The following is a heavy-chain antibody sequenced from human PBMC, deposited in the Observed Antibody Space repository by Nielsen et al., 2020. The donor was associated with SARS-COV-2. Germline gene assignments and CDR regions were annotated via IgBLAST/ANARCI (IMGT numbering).Heavy chain of an antibody. CDR3: AKLREMVDY. D-gene: IGHD5-24*01. V-gene: IGHV3-30*18. CDR1: GFTFSSYG. J-gene: IGHJ4*02. CDR2: ISYDGSNK. Sequence: GGSLRLSCAASGFTFSSYGMHWVRQAPGKGLEWVAVISYDGSNKYYADSVKGRFTISRDNSKNTLYLQMNSLRAEDTAVYNCAKLREMVDYWGQGTLVTVSS.